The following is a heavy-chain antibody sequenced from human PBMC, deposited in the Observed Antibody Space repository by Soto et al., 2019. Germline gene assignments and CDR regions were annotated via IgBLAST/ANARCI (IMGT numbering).Heavy chain of an antibody. CDR3: AKAWGSGIAAAGIDY. CDR2: ISWNSGSI. Sequence: GGSLRLSCAASGFTFDDYAMHWVRQAPGKGLEWVSGISWNSGSIGYADSVKGRFTISRDNAKNSLYLQMNSLRAEDTALYYCAKAWGSGIAAAGIDYWGQGTLVTVSS. D-gene: IGHD6-13*01. CDR1: GFTFDDYA. J-gene: IGHJ4*02. V-gene: IGHV3-9*01.